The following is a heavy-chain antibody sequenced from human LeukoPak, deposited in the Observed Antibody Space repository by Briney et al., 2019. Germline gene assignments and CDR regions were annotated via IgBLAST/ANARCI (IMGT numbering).Heavy chain of an antibody. CDR1: GFTFSSYG. CDR3: ARNFAS. Sequence: GGSLRLSCAASGFTFSSYGMNWVRQAPGKGLEWVSYISNSGSTMYYADSVRGRFTTSRDNAKNSLYLQMNSLRAEDTAVYYCARNFASWGQGTLVTVSS. CDR2: ISNSGSTM. V-gene: IGHV3-48*03. J-gene: IGHJ4*02.